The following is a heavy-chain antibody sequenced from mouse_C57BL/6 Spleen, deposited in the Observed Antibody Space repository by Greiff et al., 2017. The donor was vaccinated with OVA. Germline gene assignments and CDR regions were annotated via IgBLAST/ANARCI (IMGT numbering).Heavy chain of an antibody. J-gene: IGHJ4*01. CDR1: GFTFSDYY. V-gene: IGHV5-16*01. D-gene: IGHD2-4*01. CDR2: INYDGSST. CDR3: ARVYYDYGVYAMDY. Sequence: EVMLVESEGGLVQPGSSLKLSCTASGFTFSDYYMAWVRQVPEKGLEWVANINYDGSSTYYLDSLKSRFIISRDNAKNILYLQMSSLKSEDTATYYCARVYYDYGVYAMDYWGQGTSVTVSS.